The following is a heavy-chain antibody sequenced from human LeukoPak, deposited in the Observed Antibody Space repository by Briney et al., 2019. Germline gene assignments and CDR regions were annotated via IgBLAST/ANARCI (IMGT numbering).Heavy chain of an antibody. D-gene: IGHD3-9*01. Sequence: GGSLRLSCAASGFIFSSYSMKWVRQAPGKGLEWVSYISSSSTTIYYADSVKGRFTISRDNAKNSLYLQMNSLRAEDTAVYYCARWGYDILTDRFYYYYYYYMDVWGKGTTVTISS. V-gene: IGHV3-48*04. CDR1: GFIFSSYS. CDR2: ISSSSTTI. J-gene: IGHJ6*03. CDR3: ARWGYDILTDRFYYYYYYYMDV.